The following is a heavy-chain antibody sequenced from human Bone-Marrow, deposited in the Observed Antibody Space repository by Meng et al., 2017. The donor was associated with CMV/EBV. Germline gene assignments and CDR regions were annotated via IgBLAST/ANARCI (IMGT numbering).Heavy chain of an antibody. CDR1: GYTFTGYY. CDR3: AREPRIFGSGGFDP. Sequence: ASVKVSCKASGYTFTGYYMYWVRQAPGQGLEWMGWINPNSGGTNYAQKFQGRVTMTRDTSISTAYMELNRLRSDDTAVYYCAREPRIFGSGGFDPWGQGTLVTVSS. J-gene: IGHJ5*02. V-gene: IGHV1-2*02. D-gene: IGHD3-3*02. CDR2: INPNSGGT.